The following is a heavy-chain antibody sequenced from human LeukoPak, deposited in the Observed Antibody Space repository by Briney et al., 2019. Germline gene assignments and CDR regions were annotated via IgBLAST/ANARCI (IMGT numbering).Heavy chain of an antibody. V-gene: IGHV4-39*07. CDR3: ARDPRYFYGSGSSSSQDWYFDL. CDR2: IYYSGST. J-gene: IGHJ2*01. CDR1: GGSISSSSYY. D-gene: IGHD3-10*01. Sequence: PSETLSLTCTVSGGSISSSSYYWGWIRQPPGKGLEWIGSIYYSGSTYYNPSLKSRVTISVDTSKNQFSLKLSSVTAADTAVYYCARDPRYFYGSGSSSSQDWYFDLWGRGTLVTVSS.